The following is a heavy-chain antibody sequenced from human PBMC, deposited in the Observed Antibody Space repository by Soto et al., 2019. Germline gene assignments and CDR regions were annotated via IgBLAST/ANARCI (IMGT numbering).Heavy chain of an antibody. CDR3: ARAPSGSYPEFDY. CDR1: GFIFSSYT. CDR2: ITYDGSNQ. V-gene: IGHV3-30-3*01. D-gene: IGHD1-26*01. J-gene: IGHJ4*01. Sequence: QVQLVESGGGVVQPGRSLRLSCAASGFIFSSYTMHWVRQAPGKGLEWVGVITYDGSNQYYADSVKGRFTISRDNSRNTLFLQMNSLGPDDTAVYYCARAPSGSYPEFDYWGQGTLGTVSS.